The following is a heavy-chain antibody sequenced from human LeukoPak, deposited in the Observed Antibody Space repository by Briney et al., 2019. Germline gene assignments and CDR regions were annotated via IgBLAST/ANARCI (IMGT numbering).Heavy chain of an antibody. CDR2: INHSGST. D-gene: IGHD2-2*01. Sequence: SEILSLTCAVYGGSFSGYYWSWIRQPPGKGLEWIGEINHSGSTNYNPSLKSRVTISVDTSKNQFSLKLSSVTAADTAVYYCARSDSTSSQFDYWGQGTLVTVSS. CDR3: ARSDSTSSQFDY. CDR1: GGSFSGYY. V-gene: IGHV4-34*01. J-gene: IGHJ4*02.